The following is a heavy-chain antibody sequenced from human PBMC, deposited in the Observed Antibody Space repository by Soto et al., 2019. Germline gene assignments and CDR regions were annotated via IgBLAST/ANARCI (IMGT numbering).Heavy chain of an antibody. Sequence: EVQLLESGGGLVQPGGSLRLSCAASGFTFSTYAMSWVRQAPGKGLEWVSVISASGGSTFYADSVKGRFTVSRDNSRNTLYLQVISLRVEDTAGYYCAKDLRSSTNYCDGMDVWGQGTTVTVSS. V-gene: IGHV3-23*01. D-gene: IGHD1-1*01. CDR1: GFTFSTYA. J-gene: IGHJ6*02. CDR2: ISASGGST. CDR3: AKDLRSSTNYCDGMDV.